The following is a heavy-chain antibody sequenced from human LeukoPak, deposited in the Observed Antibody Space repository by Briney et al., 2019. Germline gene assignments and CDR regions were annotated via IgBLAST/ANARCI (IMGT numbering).Heavy chain of an antibody. Sequence: GGSLRLSCAASGFSFSSYTMNWVRQAPGEGLVWVSHINNDGSSTSYADSVKGRFTISRDNAKNTLYLQMSSLRVEDAAVYYCARDWGHAMDVWGQGTTVTVSS. V-gene: IGHV3-74*01. J-gene: IGHJ6*02. CDR1: GFSFSSYT. D-gene: IGHD3-16*01. CDR3: ARDWGHAMDV. CDR2: INNDGSST.